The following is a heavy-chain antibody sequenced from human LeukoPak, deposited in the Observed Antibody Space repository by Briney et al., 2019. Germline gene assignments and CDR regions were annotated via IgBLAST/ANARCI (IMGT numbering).Heavy chain of an antibody. D-gene: IGHD2-8*01. J-gene: IGHJ4*02. CDR2: INPSGGST. Sequence: ASVKVSCKASGYTFTSYYMHWVRQAPGQGLEWMGIINPSGGSTSYAQKFQGRVTMTRDTSTSTVYMELSSLRSEDTAVYYCGRDLGYCTNGVCHTRFDYWGQGTLVAVSS. CDR1: GYTFTSYY. V-gene: IGHV1-46*01. CDR3: GRDLGYCTNGVCHTRFDY.